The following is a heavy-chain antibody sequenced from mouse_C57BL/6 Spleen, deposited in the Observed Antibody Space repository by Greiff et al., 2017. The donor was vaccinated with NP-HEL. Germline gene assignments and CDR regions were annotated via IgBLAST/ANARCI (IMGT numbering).Heavy chain of an antibody. D-gene: IGHD1-1*01. J-gene: IGHJ4*01. V-gene: IGHV8-8*01. CDR1: GFSLSTFGMG. CDR2: IWWDDDK. Sequence: QVTLKVSGPGILQPSQTLSLTCSFSGFSLSTFGMGVGWIRQPSGKGLEWLAHIWWDDDKYYHPALKSRHTISKDTSKNQVFLKIANVDTADTATYYCARIPNYGREDYAMDYWGQGTSVTVSS. CDR3: ARIPNYGREDYAMDY.